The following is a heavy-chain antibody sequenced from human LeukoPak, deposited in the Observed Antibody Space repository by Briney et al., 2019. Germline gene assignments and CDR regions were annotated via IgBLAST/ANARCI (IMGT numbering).Heavy chain of an antibody. V-gene: IGHV3-23*01. CDR1: GFGVHTFA. Sequence: PGGSLRLSCAVSGFGVHTFAMSWVRQAPGKGLEWLASITKYDGRLYYADSVRGRFTISRDTSQNELYLLMNSLRVDDSAIYYCAKDHSADGWPTFEYWGRGTLVTVSS. J-gene: IGHJ4*02. CDR2: ITKYDGRL. CDR3: AKDHSADGWPTFEY. D-gene: IGHD5-24*01.